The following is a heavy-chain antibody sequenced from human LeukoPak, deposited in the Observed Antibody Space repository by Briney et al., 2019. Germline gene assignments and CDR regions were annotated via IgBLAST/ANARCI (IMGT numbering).Heavy chain of an antibody. J-gene: IGHJ4*02. CDR1: GDSISSGSYY. Sequence: SETLSLTCTVSGDSISSGSYYWSWIRQPAGKGLEWIGRIYSSGSTNYNPSRKSRVTISVDTAKKQFSLKLSSVTAADTAMYYCARGRVEMATIDSDYWGQGTLVTVSS. CDR2: IYSSGST. V-gene: IGHV4-61*02. D-gene: IGHD5-24*01. CDR3: ARGRVEMATIDSDY.